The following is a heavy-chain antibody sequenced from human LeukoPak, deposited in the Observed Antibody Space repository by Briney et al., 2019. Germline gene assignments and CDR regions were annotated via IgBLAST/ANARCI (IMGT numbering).Heavy chain of an antibody. J-gene: IGHJ4*02. CDR3: ARGHSSSWYGEIDY. D-gene: IGHD6-13*01. Sequence: PSETLSLTCAVYGGSFSGYYWSWIRQPPGKGLEWIGEINHSGSTNYNPSLKSRVTISVDTSKNQFSLKLSSVTAADTAVYYCARGHSSSWYGEIDYWGQGTLVTVSS. CDR1: GGSFSGYY. CDR2: INHSGST. V-gene: IGHV4-34*01.